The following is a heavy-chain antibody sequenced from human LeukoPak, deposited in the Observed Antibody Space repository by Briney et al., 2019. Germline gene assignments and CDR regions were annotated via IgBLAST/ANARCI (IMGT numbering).Heavy chain of an antibody. J-gene: IGHJ5*02. CDR2: ISYDGSNK. Sequence: GGSLRLSCAASGFTFSSYAMHWVRQAPGKGLEWVAVISYDGSNKYYADSVKGRFTISRDNSKNTLYLQMNSLRAEDTAVYYCARDPGDYGDYAWFDPWGQGTLVTVSS. D-gene: IGHD4-17*01. V-gene: IGHV3-30*04. CDR3: ARDPGDYGDYAWFDP. CDR1: GFTFSSYA.